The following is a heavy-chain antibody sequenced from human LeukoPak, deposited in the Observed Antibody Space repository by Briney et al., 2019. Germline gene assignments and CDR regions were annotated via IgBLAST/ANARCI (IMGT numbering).Heavy chain of an antibody. V-gene: IGHV4-39*01. Sequence: SETLSLTCTVSGGSISSSSYYWGWIRQPPGKGLEWIGSIYYSGSTYYNPSLKSRVTISVDTSKNQFSLKLSSVTAADTAVYYCASPSRLTTEKQFDYWGQGTLVTVSS. CDR2: IYYSGST. D-gene: IGHD4-11*01. CDR3: ASPSRLTTEKQFDY. CDR1: GGSISSSSYY. J-gene: IGHJ4*02.